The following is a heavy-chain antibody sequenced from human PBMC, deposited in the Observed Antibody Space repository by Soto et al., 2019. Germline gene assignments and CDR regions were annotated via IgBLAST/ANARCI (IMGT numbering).Heavy chain of an antibody. Sequence: SETLSLTCTVSGGSISSYYWSWIRQPPGKGLEWIGYIYYSGSTNYNPSLKSRVTISVDTSKNRFSLKLSSVTAADTAVYYCARGGYCSGGSCYTTPLDYWGQGTLVTVSS. J-gene: IGHJ4*02. CDR3: ARGGYCSGGSCYTTPLDY. CDR2: IYYSGST. D-gene: IGHD2-15*01. V-gene: IGHV4-59*12. CDR1: GGSISSYY.